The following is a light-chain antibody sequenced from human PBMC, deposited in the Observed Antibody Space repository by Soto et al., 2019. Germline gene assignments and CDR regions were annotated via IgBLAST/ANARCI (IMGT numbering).Light chain of an antibody. J-gene: IGLJ2*01. CDR3: QSYDSSLSGRVV. Sequence: QAVVTQPPSVSGAPGQRVNISCTGSSSNIGAGYDVHWYQQLPGTAPKLLIYGNSNRPSGVPDRFSGSKSGTSASLAITGLQAEDEADYYCQSYDSSLSGRVVFGGGTKLTVL. CDR2: GNS. CDR1: SSNIGAGYD. V-gene: IGLV1-40*01.